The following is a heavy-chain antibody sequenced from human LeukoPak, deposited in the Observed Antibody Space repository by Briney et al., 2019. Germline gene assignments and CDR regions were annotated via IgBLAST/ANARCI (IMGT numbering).Heavy chain of an antibody. CDR1: GFTFSSYG. J-gene: IGHJ4*02. CDR3: AKDFGVAVAVGLWYFDY. CDR2: ISYDGSNK. D-gene: IGHD6-19*01. Sequence: GGSLRLSCAASGFTFSSYGSHWVRQAPGKGLEWLAVISYDGSNKYYADSVKGRFTISRDNSKNTLYLQMNSLRAEDTAVYYCAKDFGVAVAVGLWYFDYWGQGTLVTVSS. V-gene: IGHV3-30*18.